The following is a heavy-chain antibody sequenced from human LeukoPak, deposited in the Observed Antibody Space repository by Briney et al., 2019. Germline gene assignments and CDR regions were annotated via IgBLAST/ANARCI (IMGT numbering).Heavy chain of an antibody. Sequence: PGGSLSLSCAASGFNFTAYSMNWIPQAPGKGLEWSSYIGPGGATYYADSVRGRFTVSRDTSKNPLYLQMNGLRVEDTAVYYCGRRFDSWGQGTLGTVSS. CDR2: IGPGGAT. J-gene: IGHJ4*02. V-gene: IGHV3-48*01. CDR3: GRRFDS. CDR1: GFNFTAYS.